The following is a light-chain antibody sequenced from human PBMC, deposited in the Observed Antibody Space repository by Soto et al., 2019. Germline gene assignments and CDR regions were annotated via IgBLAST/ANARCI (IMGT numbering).Light chain of an antibody. V-gene: IGLV2-23*02. CDR1: SSDIGSYNL. J-gene: IGLJ3*02. Sequence: QSALTQPASVSGSPGQSITVSCTGTSSDIGSYNLVSWYQHHPGKAPKLMMYAVSKRPSGVSSRFSGSKSGNTASLTISGLQAEDEADYFCCSYAGSSTLLFGGGTKLTVL. CDR3: CSYAGSSTLL. CDR2: AVS.